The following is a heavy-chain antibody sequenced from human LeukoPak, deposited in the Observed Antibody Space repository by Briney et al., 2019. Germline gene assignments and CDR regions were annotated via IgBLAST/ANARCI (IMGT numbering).Heavy chain of an antibody. CDR3: ARYCTGGSCFFQYGMDV. V-gene: IGHV3-23*01. Sequence: GGSLRLSCAASGFTFSTYAMTWVRQAPGKGLEWVSAISGSGATTYYADSVKGRLTISRDNSKNTLFLQMNSLSAEDTAIYYCARYCTGGSCFFQYGMDVWGKGTTVTVSS. CDR1: GFTFSTYA. D-gene: IGHD2-15*01. CDR2: ISGSGATT. J-gene: IGHJ6*04.